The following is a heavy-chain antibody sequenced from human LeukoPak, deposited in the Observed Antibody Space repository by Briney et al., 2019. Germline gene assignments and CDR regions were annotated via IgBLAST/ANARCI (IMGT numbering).Heavy chain of an antibody. Sequence: GGSLRLSCAASGFTFSSYWMSWVRQAPGKGLEWVANIKQDGSEKYYVDSVKGRFTISRDNAKNSVYLQMNSLRAEDTAVYYCGRDFGLFGTKRSFDIWGQGTMVTVSS. CDR2: IKQDGSEK. J-gene: IGHJ3*02. V-gene: IGHV3-7*03. CDR3: GRDFGLFGTKRSFDI. CDR1: GFTFSSYW. D-gene: IGHD1-7*01.